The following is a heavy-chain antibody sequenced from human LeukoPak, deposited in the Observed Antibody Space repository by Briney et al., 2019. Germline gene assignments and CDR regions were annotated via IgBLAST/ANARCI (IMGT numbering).Heavy chain of an antibody. CDR3: AKDGGSDPDVFDI. Sequence: PGGSLRLSCAASGFTFNSYGMHWVRQAPGKGLEWVAFIRYDGSNKYYADSVKGQFTISRDNSKNTLYLQMNSLRAEDSAVYYCAKDGGSDPDVFDIWGQGTMVTVSS. CDR2: IRYDGSNK. V-gene: IGHV3-30*02. J-gene: IGHJ3*02. CDR1: GFTFNSYG. D-gene: IGHD2-15*01.